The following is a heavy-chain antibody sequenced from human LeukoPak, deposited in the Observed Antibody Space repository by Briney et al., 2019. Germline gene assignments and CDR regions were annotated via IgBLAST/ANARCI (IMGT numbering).Heavy chain of an antibody. CDR2: VYHSGST. CDR1: GYSISSGYY. Sequence: TPSETLSLTCAVSGYSISSGYYWGWIRQPPGQGLGWIGSVYHSGSTYYNPSLKSRVTISVDTSKNQFSLKLSSVTAADTAVYYCARHGNYYDTSQSDPWGQGTLVTVSS. D-gene: IGHD3-22*01. CDR3: ARHGNYYDTSQSDP. J-gene: IGHJ5*02. V-gene: IGHV4-38-2*01.